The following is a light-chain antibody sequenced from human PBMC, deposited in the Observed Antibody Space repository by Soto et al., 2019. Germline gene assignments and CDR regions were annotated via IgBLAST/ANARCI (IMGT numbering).Light chain of an antibody. CDR1: QSVNNY. CDR3: QQRVNWPPIT. Sequence: EIVLTQSPATLSLSPGEKATLSCRASQSVNNYLVWYQQKPGQAPRLLIYDTSNRATGIPDRFSGSGSGTDFTLPISSLEPKDFAFYYCQQRVNWPPITFGKGTRLAIK. V-gene: IGKV3-11*01. CDR2: DTS. J-gene: IGKJ5*01.